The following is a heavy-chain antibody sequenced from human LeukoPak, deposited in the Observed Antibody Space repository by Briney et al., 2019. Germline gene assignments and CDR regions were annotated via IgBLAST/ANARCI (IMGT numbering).Heavy chain of an antibody. CDR3: AREGDVVPDVNWFDP. Sequence: ASVKVSCKASGYTFTAYYMHWVRQAPGQGPEWMGWINTNSGATKYAQKFQGRVTLTRDTSISTAYMDLSRLISDDTAVYYCAREGDVVPDVNWFDPWGQGTLVTVSS. CDR2: INTNSGAT. J-gene: IGHJ5*02. D-gene: IGHD2-2*01. CDR1: GYTFTAYY. V-gene: IGHV1-2*02.